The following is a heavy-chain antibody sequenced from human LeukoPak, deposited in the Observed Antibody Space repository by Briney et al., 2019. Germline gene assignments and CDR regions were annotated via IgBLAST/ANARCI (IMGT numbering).Heavy chain of an antibody. Sequence: GESLQISCMGSGFSFTCYWVGWVRQMPGKGLEWMGIIYPGDSDTRYSPSFQGQVTISADKSISTAYLQWSSLKASDTAMYYCARVGRVGSYYYGMDVWGQGTTVTVSS. CDR2: IYPGDSDT. CDR1: GFSFTCYW. D-gene: IGHD3-10*01. CDR3: ARVGRVGSYYYGMDV. V-gene: IGHV5-51*01. J-gene: IGHJ6*02.